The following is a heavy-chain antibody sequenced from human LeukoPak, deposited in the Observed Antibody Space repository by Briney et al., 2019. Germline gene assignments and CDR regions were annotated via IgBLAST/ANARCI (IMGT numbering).Heavy chain of an antibody. CDR3: AKVLAYYFDY. Sequence: PGGSLRLSCAASGFTFSSHTMSWVRQAPGKGLEWVSAIGGSGDSTYYADSVKGRFTISRDNSQNTLYLQMNSLRAEDTAVYYCAKVLAYYFDYWGQGTLVTVSS. CDR2: IGGSGDST. CDR1: GFTFSSHT. V-gene: IGHV3-23*01. J-gene: IGHJ4*02.